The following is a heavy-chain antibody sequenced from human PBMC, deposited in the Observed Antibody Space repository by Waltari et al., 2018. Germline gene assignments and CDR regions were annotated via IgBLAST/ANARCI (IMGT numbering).Heavy chain of an antibody. J-gene: IGHJ3*02. CDR1: GGAFRSYT. V-gene: IGHV1-69*08. CDR2: IIPRQGMA. D-gene: IGHD6-13*01. CDR3: AREITGLRYSKTPGAFDI. Sequence: QVQLVQSGAEVRKPGSAVKVSCKASGGAFRSYTISWVRQAPGPGLEWMGRIIPRQGMASYEQRVQGRVKIPADKATSTANMELSSLRAEDTVGYYCAREITGLRYSKTPGAFDIWGQGTMVTVSS.